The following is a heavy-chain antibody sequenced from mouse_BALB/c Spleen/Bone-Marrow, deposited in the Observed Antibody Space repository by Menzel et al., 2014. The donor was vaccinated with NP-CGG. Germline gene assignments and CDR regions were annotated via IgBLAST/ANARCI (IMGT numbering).Heavy chain of an antibody. J-gene: IGHJ3*01. CDR2: IDPANGNT. Sequence: VQLQQSGAELVKPGASVKLSCTASGFNIKDTYMHWVKQRPEQGLEWIGRIDPANGNTKYDPKFQGKATITADTSSNXAYLQLSSLTSEDTAVYYCAMYYYGSSLFAYWGQGTLVTVSA. CDR3: AMYYYGSSLFAY. D-gene: IGHD1-1*01. V-gene: IGHV14-3*02. CDR1: GFNIKDTY.